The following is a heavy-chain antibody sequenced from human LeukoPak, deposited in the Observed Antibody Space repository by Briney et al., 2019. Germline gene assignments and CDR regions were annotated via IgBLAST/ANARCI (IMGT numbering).Heavy chain of an antibody. V-gene: IGHV3-21*01. CDR1: GFTFNTYT. CDR2: ISSSGSYT. CDR3: ARDYGSQDTGTYT. Sequence: GGSLRLSCAASGFTFNTYTMNWVRQAPGEGLEWVASISSSGSYTYYVDSLKGRFTISRDNAKNSLYLQMNNLRAEDSAVYYCARDYGSQDTGTYTWGQGALVTVSS. J-gene: IGHJ5*02. D-gene: IGHD1-26*01.